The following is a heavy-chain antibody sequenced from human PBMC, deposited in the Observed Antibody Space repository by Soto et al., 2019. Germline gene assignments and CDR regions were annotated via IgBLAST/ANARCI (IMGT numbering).Heavy chain of an antibody. D-gene: IGHD6-6*01. CDR3: AREPGVSYSSSSTYFDY. CDR1: GFTFSSYS. V-gene: IGHV3-48*02. CDR2: ISSSGSTI. J-gene: IGHJ4*02. Sequence: PGGSLRLSCAASGFTFSSYSMNWLRQAPGKGLEWVSYISSSGSTIYYADSVKGRFTISRDNAKNSLYLQMNSLRDEDTAVHYCAREPGVSYSSSSTYFDYWGQGTLVTVSS.